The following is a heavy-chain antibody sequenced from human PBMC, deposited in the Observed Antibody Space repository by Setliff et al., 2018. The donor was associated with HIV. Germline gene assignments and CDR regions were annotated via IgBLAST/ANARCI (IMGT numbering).Heavy chain of an antibody. D-gene: IGHD3-22*01. Sequence: SETLSLTCTVSGGSISSGNYYWNWIRQPAGKGLEWIGRIYISGSTNYNPPLESRVTISLDTSKNQFSLKLRSVTAADTAVYYCAREDYYDSSGDAFDIWGQGTMVTVS. V-gene: IGHV4-61*02. CDR2: IYISGST. CDR1: GGSISSGNYY. J-gene: IGHJ3*02. CDR3: AREDYYDSSGDAFDI.